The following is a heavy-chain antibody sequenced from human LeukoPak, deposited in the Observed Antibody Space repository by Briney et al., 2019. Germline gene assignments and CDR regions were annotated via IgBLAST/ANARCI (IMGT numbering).Heavy chain of an antibody. CDR1: GYTFTGYY. Sequence: ALVKVSCKASGYTFTGYYMHWVRQAPGQGLEWMGWINPNSGGTNYAQKFQGRVTMTRDTSISTAYMELSRLRSDDTAVYYCARGRSTEYYFDYWGQGTLVTVSS. J-gene: IGHJ4*02. V-gene: IGHV1-2*02. D-gene: IGHD2-2*01. CDR3: ARGRSTEYYFDY. CDR2: INPNSGGT.